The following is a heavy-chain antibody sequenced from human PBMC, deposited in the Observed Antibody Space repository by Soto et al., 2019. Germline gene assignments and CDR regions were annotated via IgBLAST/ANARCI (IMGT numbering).Heavy chain of an antibody. J-gene: IGHJ4*02. V-gene: IGHV1-69*01. CDR2: IIPIFETP. CDR3: ARSIGSGGVMGGFDY. Sequence: QVQLVQSGAEVRKPGSAVRVSCKASGGTFNKYAMNWVRQAPGQGLEWMAGIIPIFETPRYAQQFQGRVTITVEESTTTAYMELSSLRSDDTAIYYCARSIGSGGVMGGFDYWGQGTLVTVAS. D-gene: IGHD3-16*01. CDR1: GGTFNKYA.